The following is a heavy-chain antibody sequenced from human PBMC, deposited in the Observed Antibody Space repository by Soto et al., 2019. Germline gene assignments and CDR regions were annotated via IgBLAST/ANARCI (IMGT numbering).Heavy chain of an antibody. Sequence: EVQLVESGGDWVQPGGSLRLSCAASGFSFSSCWMSWVRQAPGRGLEWVANIKQDGSERYYGDSVKGRFTLSRDNATNSLHLHKHSLRAEESAVYNSARPETVDSDCGGAFEHWGQGT. CDR1: GFSFSSCW. CDR3: ARPETVDSDCGGAFEH. D-gene: IGHD2-15*01. V-gene: IGHV3-7*01. CDR2: IKQDGSER. J-gene: IGHJ4*02.